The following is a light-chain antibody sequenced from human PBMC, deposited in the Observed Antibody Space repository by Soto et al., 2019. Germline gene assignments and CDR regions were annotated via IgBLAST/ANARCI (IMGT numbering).Light chain of an antibody. Sequence: QSVLTQPASVSGSAGQSIAISCTGTSSDVGGYNYVSWYQQHPGKAPKLLLSEVSKRPSGVSDRFSGSKSGNTASLTISGLQTQDEADYYCSSFTSAYTFVVGTGTKVTV. CDR1: SSDVGGYNY. CDR2: EVS. J-gene: IGLJ1*01. V-gene: IGLV2-14*01. CDR3: SSFTSAYTFV.